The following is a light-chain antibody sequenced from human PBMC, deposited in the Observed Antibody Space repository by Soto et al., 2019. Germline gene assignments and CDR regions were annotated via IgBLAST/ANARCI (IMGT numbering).Light chain of an antibody. CDR3: QEHATSPLT. CDR2: GAL. Sequence: EIVLLASRGTMSLSPGERAPLSCRASQSITSNFLAWYQQKPGQAPRLLIYGALSRATGIPDRFSGSGSGTDFTLTISRLEPEEFALYYCQEHATSPLTVGRGIKVVI. CDR1: QSITSNF. J-gene: IGKJ4*01. V-gene: IGKV3-20*01.